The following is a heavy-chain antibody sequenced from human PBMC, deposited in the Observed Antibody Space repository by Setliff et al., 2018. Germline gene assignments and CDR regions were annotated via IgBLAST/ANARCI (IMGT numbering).Heavy chain of an antibody. CDR2: ISASGDTT. CDR3: ATSTITTYYFDS. CDR1: GFTFSTYD. Sequence: GGSLRLSCAASGFTFSTYDMSWVRQAPGKGLEWVSAISASGDTTYYADSVRGRFTISRDNSKSTLYLQMNSLRAEDTAVYYCATSTITTYYFDSWGQGTLVTVSS. J-gene: IGHJ4*02. V-gene: IGHV3-23*01. D-gene: IGHD4-4*01.